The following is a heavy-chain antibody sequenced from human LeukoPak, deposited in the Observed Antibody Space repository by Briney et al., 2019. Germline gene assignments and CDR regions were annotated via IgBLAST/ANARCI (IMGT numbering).Heavy chain of an antibody. Sequence: ASVKVSCKASGYTFTSYDINWVRQATGQGLEWMGWMNPNSGNTGYAQKFQGRVTMTRNTSISTAYMELRSLRSDDTAVYYCARGPGPYYYDSSGYLFDYWGQGTLVTVSS. CDR3: ARGPGPYYYDSSGYLFDY. CDR1: GYTFTSYD. V-gene: IGHV1-8*01. CDR2: MNPNSGNT. J-gene: IGHJ4*02. D-gene: IGHD3-22*01.